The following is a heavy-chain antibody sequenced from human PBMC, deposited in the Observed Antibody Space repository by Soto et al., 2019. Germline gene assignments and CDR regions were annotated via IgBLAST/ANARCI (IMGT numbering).Heavy chain of an antibody. Sequence: QVQVVESGGGVVQPGRSLRLSCAASGFTFSNFGMHWVRQAPGKGLEWVAVIWHDGKNKYYADSAEGRFTISRDNSKHTLYLQLNSLRAEDTAVYYCARDPGQDEAMDYWGQGTLVTVSS. CDR3: ARDPGQDEAMDY. CDR2: IWHDGKNK. J-gene: IGHJ4*02. CDR1: GFTFSNFG. V-gene: IGHV3-33*01.